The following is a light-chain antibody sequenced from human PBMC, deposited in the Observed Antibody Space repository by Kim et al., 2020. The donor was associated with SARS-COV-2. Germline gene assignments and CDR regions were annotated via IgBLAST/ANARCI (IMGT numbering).Light chain of an antibody. V-gene: IGKV3-20*01. Sequence: EIVLTQSPGTLSLPPGERATLSCRASQSVSSSHLAWYQQKPGQAPRLLIYGASTRATGIPDRFSGSGSGTDFTLTISRLEPEDFAVFYCQKYGSTWTFGQGTKVDIK. CDR2: GAS. CDR3: QKYGSTWT. J-gene: IGKJ1*01. CDR1: QSVSSSH.